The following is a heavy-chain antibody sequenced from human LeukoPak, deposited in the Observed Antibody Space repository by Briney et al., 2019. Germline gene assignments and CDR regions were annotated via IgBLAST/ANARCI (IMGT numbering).Heavy chain of an antibody. CDR2: ISPSGSIS. CDR1: GFTFSSHG. J-gene: IGHJ5*02. CDR3: ARDLDWGAFDA. D-gene: IGHD3-9*01. Sequence: GGSLRLSCAASGFTFSSHGINWVRQAPGKGLEWVSGISPSGSISYYADSVKGRSTISRDNSKNTVSLQMNSLRAEDTALYYCARDLDWGAFDAWGQGTLVTVSS. V-gene: IGHV3-23*01.